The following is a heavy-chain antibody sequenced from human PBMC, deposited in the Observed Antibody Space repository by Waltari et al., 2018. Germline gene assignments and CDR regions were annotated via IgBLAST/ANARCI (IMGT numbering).Heavy chain of an antibody. Sequence: QITLQESGPTLVKPTETTPLTCTFSGFSLITNGAGVSWPRQPPGKALEWLAIVYWDDEQRYSPSLRTRLTITKDTSINQVVLTVTNVDPVDTATYYCARRTGAGGTLDYWGQGILVTVSS. D-gene: IGHD1-26*01. CDR3: ARRTGAGGTLDY. CDR1: GFSLITNGAG. V-gene: IGHV2-5*02. J-gene: IGHJ4*02. CDR2: VYWDDEQ.